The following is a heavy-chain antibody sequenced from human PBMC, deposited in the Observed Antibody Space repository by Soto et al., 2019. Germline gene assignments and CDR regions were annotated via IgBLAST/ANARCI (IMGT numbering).Heavy chain of an antibody. J-gene: IGHJ3*02. CDR3: ARVRAGGYKDFDI. CDR2: IWYDGSNK. V-gene: IGHV3-33*01. D-gene: IGHD5-12*01. Sequence: QVQLVESGGGVVQPGRSLRLSCAASGFTFSSYGMHWVRQAPGKGLEWVAVIWYDGSNKYYADSVKGRFTISRDNSKNTLYLQMNSLRAEDTAVYYCARVRAGGYKDFDIWGQGTMVTVSS. CDR1: GFTFSSYG.